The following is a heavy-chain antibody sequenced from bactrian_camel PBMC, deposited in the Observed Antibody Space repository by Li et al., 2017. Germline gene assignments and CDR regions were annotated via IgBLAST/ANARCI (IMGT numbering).Heavy chain of an antibody. J-gene: IGHJ4*01. V-gene: IGHV3S53*01. CDR1: GYIFGACG. CDR3: AAYPGWKGSLYCSRRFAADITY. D-gene: IGHD3*01. Sequence: HVQLVESGGGSVQTGGSLKLSCAASGYIFGACGRGWYRQAPGKERELVATISGTGHIRYAGSVKGRFTISLDNAKSTVYLQMNSLRSDDTAMYYCAAYPGWKGSLYCSRRFAADITYWGQGTQVTVS. CDR2: ISGTGHI.